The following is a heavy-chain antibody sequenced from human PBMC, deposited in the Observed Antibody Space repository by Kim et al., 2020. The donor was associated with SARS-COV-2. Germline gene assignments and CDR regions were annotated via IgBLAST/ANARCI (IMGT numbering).Heavy chain of an antibody. CDR3: ARDDGAEQQGTLDP. V-gene: IGHV4-31*03. CDR1: GGSISSGGYY. J-gene: IGHJ5*02. CDR2: IYYSGST. D-gene: IGHD6-13*01. Sequence: SETLSLTCTVSGGSISSGGYYWSWIRQHPGKGLEWIGYIYYSGSTYYNPSLKSRVTISVDTSKNQFSLKLSSVTAADTAVYYCARDDGAEQQGTLDPWGQGTLVTVSS.